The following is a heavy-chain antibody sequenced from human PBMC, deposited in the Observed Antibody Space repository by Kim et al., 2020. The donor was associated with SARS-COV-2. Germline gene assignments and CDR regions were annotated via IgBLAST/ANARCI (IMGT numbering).Heavy chain of an antibody. CDR3: ATYYGGKRDI. Sequence: NKYYADSVKGRFTISRDNSKNTLYLQMNSLRDEDTAVYYCATYYGGKRDIWGQGTMVTVSS. CDR2: NK. V-gene: IGHV3-33*01. D-gene: IGHD4-17*01. J-gene: IGHJ3*02.